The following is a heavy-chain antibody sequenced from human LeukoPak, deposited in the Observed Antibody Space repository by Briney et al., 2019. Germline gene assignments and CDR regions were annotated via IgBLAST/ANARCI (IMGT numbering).Heavy chain of an antibody. CDR2: ISGSGSGT. CDR3: AKTYIVATTHFDY. Sequence: PGGSLRLSCAASGFTFSSYAMGWVRQAPGKGLEWVSSISGSGSGTNYADSVKGRFTISRDNSKNTLYLQMNSLRAKDTAVYYCAKTYIVATTHFDYWGQGALVTVSS. D-gene: IGHD5-12*01. J-gene: IGHJ4*02. V-gene: IGHV3-23*01. CDR1: GFTFSSYA.